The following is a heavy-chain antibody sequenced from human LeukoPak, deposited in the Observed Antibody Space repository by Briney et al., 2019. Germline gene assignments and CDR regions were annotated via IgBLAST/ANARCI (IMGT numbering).Heavy chain of an antibody. CDR1: GVSITTYY. CDR3: AREANYYGSGSYFEGTFDY. CDR2: IYHSGST. V-gene: IGHV4-59*13. Sequence: PSETLSLTCTVSGVSITTYYWSWIRQPPGKGLEWIGYIYHSGSTNYNPSLKSRVTISVDTSKNEFSLKLTSVTAADTAVYYCAREANYYGSGSYFEGTFDYWGQGSLVTASS. J-gene: IGHJ4*02. D-gene: IGHD3-10*01.